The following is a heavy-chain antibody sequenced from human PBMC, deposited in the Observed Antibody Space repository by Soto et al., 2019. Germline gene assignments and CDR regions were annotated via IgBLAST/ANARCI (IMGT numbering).Heavy chain of an antibody. CDR3: ARLDILTGYPPPTAFDI. V-gene: IGHV4-39*01. J-gene: IGHJ3*02. CDR2: IYYSGST. Sequence: QLQLQESGPGLVKPSETLSLTCTVSGGSISSSSYYWGWIRQPPGKGLEWIGSIYYSGSTYYNPSLKSRVTISVDTSKNQFSLKLSSVTAADTAVYYCARLDILTGYPPPTAFDIWGQGTMVTVSS. D-gene: IGHD3-9*01. CDR1: GGSISSSSYY.